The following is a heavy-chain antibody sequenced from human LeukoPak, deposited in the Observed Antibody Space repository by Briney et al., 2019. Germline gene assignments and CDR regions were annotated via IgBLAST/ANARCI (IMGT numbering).Heavy chain of an antibody. D-gene: IGHD6-19*01. Sequence: PGGSLRLSCAASGFTFSDFAVHWVRQAPGKGLEWVATISSDGGNKHYADSVKGRFGISRNNFLSTLYLQLNSLRIEDTAVYYCASLSGYSSGWSHDSYMDVWGKGTTVSVSS. J-gene: IGHJ6*03. CDR3: ASLSGYSSGWSHDSYMDV. CDR2: ISSDGGNK. CDR1: GFTFSDFA. V-gene: IGHV3-30*09.